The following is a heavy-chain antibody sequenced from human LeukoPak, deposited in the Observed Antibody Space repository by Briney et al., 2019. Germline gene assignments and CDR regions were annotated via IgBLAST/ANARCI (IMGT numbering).Heavy chain of an antibody. Sequence: GGSLRLSCAASGFTFNTYAMHWVRQAPGRGLEWVAVISYDGSIKYYADPVKGRFTISRDNSKNTVYLQMDSLRPEDTAVCYCARARGTTGTTRIAFDIWGKGTMVTVSS. CDR2: ISYDGSIK. CDR3: ARARGTTGTTRIAFDI. D-gene: IGHD1-1*01. J-gene: IGHJ3*02. CDR1: GFTFNTYA. V-gene: IGHV3-30-3*01.